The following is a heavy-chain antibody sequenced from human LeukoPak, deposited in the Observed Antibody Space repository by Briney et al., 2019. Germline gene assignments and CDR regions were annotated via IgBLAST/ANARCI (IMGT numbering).Heavy chain of an antibody. Sequence: PSETLSLTCTVSGGSINSSSYYWGWIRQPPGKGLEWIGSIYYSGSTYYNPSLNSRVTISVDTSKNQFSLRLSSVTAADTAVYYCARSFDFWSGYYSYWGQGTLVTVSS. CDR1: GGSINSSSYY. CDR2: IYYSGST. D-gene: IGHD3-3*01. CDR3: ARSFDFWSGYYSY. V-gene: IGHV4-39*01. J-gene: IGHJ4*02.